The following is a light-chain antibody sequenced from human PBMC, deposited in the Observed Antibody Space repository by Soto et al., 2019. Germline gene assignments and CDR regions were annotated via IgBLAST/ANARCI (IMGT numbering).Light chain of an antibody. CDR3: QQYNNWLWT. V-gene: IGKV3-15*01. J-gene: IGKJ1*01. CDR1: QSVSSN. CDR2: GAS. Sequence: EIVLTQSPGTLSLSPGERTTLSCRASQSVSSNFLDWYQQKPGQAPRLLIYGASTRATGIPARFSGSGSGTEFTLTISSLQSEDFAVYYCQQYNNWLWTFGQGTKVDIK.